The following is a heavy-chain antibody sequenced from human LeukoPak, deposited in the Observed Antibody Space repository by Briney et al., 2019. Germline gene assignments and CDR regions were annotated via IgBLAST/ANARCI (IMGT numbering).Heavy chain of an antibody. V-gene: IGHV4-39*02. CDR1: GGSISSSSYY. Sequence: SETLSLTCTVSGGSISSSSYYWGWIRQPRGKGLEWIGSIYYSGSTYYNPSLKSRVTISVDTSKNQFSLKLSSVTAADTAVYYCAREPIRYMDVWGKGTTVTVSS. CDR3: AREPIRYMDV. CDR2: IYYSGST. J-gene: IGHJ6*03. D-gene: IGHD1-14*01.